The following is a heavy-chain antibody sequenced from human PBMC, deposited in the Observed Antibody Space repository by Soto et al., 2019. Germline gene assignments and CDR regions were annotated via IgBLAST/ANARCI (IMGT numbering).Heavy chain of an antibody. J-gene: IGHJ4*02. CDR3: AREGVGMVRGVINY. CDR2: IYFSGRT. Sequence: SETLSLTCTVSGDSVSSWDYYWTWIRQPPGKGLEWVGHIYFSGRTNYIPSLERRVTISLDTSKNQFSLKLTSVTAADTAVYYCAREGVGMVRGVINYWGQGTLVTVSS. D-gene: IGHD3-10*01. CDR1: GDSVSSWDYY. V-gene: IGHV4-61*08.